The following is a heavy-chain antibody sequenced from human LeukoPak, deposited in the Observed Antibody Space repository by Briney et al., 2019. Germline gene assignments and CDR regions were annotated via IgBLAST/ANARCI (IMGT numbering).Heavy chain of an antibody. CDR1: GFTFRSHG. Sequence: GGPLRLSCAASGFTFRSHGMHWVRQAPGKGLEWVAVIWYDGSNKYYADAVKGRFTISRDNSKNTLYLQMNSLRAEDTAVYYCARDLHGYWGQGTLVTVSS. V-gene: IGHV3-33*01. CDR2: IWYDGSNK. CDR3: ARDLHGY. J-gene: IGHJ4*02.